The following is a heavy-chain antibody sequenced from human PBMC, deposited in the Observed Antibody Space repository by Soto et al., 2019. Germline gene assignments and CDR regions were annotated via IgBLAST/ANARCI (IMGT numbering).Heavy chain of an antibody. CDR1: GGSISSSSYY. V-gene: IGHV4-39*01. J-gene: IGHJ4*02. D-gene: IGHD3-10*01. Sequence: QLQLQESGPGLVKPSETLSLTCTVSGGSISSSSYYWGWIRQPPGKGLEWIGSIYYSGSTYYNPSLKSRVTLSVDPSKNQVPLTLSSVTAADTAVYYGARHYFKTYYGSGSPPDYFDYWGQGTLVTVSS. CDR3: ARHYFKTYYGSGSPPDYFDY. CDR2: IYYSGST.